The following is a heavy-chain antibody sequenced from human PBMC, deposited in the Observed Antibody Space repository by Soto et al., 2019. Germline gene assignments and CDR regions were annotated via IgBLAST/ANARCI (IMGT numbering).Heavy chain of an antibody. CDR3: ARATGPTLFDY. Sequence: GGSLRLSCSASGFTFSSYDMHWVRQGPGKGLEWVSAIGTAGDTNYAGSVKGRFTISRENAKNSLYLQMNSLRAGDTAIYFCARATGPTLFDYSGQGALVTSP. V-gene: IGHV3-13*04. CDR1: GFTFSSYD. J-gene: IGHJ4*02. CDR2: IGTAGDT.